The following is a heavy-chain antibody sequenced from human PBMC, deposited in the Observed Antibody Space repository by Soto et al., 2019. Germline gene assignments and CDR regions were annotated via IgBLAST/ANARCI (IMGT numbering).Heavy chain of an antibody. Sequence: SETLSLTCSVSGGSVSDKTYYWSWIRQPPGKRLEWIGYVYYSGTTNYNPSLKSRVTISVDLSKNQFPLRLSSVTTADTALYYCARTTAVPNSLRSRYFFDYWGQGTLVTVSS. CDR2: VYYSGTT. V-gene: IGHV4-61*01. J-gene: IGHJ4*02. CDR1: GGSVSDKTYY. CDR3: ARTTAVPNSLRSRYFFDY. D-gene: IGHD4-17*01.